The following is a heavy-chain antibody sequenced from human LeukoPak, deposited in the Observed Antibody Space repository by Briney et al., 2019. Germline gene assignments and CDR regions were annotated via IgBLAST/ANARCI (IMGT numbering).Heavy chain of an antibody. J-gene: IGHJ5*02. CDR3: ARDYGSGSYWESDHWFAP. V-gene: IGHV1-2*02. CDR2: INPNSGGT. Sequence: GASVKVSCKASGYTFTGYYMHWVRQAPGQGLEWMGWINPNSGGTNYAQKFQGRVTMTRDTSISTAYMELSRLRSDDTAVYYCARDYGSGSYWESDHWFAPWGQGILVTVSS. D-gene: IGHD3-10*01. CDR1: GYTFTGYY.